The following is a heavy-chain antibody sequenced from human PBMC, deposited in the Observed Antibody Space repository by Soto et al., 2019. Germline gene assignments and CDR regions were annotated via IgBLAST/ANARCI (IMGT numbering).Heavy chain of an antibody. V-gene: IGHV3-23*01. Sequence: TGGSLRLSCAASGFTFSNYVMSWVRQAPGKGLEWVSSISNSGGGTYYADSVRGRFTISRDNSKNTLYLQMNSLRAEDTAVYYCAKEDVGGYYYSGLRGRGTPVTVSS. CDR1: GFTFSNYV. CDR2: ISNSGGGT. CDR3: AKEDVGGYYYSGL. J-gene: IGHJ4*02. D-gene: IGHD1-26*01.